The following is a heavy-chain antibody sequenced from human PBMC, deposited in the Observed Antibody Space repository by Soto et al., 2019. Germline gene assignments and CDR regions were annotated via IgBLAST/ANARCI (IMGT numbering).Heavy chain of an antibody. CDR3: AKSDCSGGSCYFPFDC. CDR1: GFTFSNYG. CDR2: ISGSGGRT. D-gene: IGHD2-15*01. V-gene: IGHV3-23*01. Sequence: EVQVLESGGGLVQPGGSLRLSCAASGFTFSNYGMSWVRQAPGKGLEWVSSISGSGGRTYYADSVKGRFTISRDNSENTLYLQTDSLRAEDTAFYYCAKSDCSGGSCYFPFDCWGQGTLVTVSS. J-gene: IGHJ4*02.